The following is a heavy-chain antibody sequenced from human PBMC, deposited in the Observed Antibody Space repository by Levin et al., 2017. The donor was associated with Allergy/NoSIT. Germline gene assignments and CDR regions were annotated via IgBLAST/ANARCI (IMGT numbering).Heavy chain of an antibody. CDR3: ARELRVVVPTASSYYYYGMDV. Sequence: ASVKVSCKSSGYTFTDYYMHWVRQAPGQGLEWMGWIYPYSGGSNYAQKFQGRVTMTRDTSISTAYMELSRLRSDDTAVYYCARELRVVVPTASSYYYYGMDVWGQGTTVTVSS. J-gene: IGHJ6*02. CDR2: IYPYSGGS. V-gene: IGHV1-2*02. CDR1: GYTFTDYY. D-gene: IGHD2-2*01.